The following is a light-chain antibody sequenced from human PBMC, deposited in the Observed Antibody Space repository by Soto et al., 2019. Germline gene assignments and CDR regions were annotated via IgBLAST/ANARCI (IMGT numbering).Light chain of an antibody. CDR3: SSYTSRSFDV. CDR2: NVS. Sequence: QSALTQPASVSGSPGQSITISCTGTSSDVGGYNYVSWYQHHPGKAPKLLIYNVSFRPSGISNRFSGSKSANTASLTISGLQAEDEADYFCSSYTSRSFDVFGTGTKVTVL. CDR1: SSDVGGYNY. V-gene: IGLV2-14*03. J-gene: IGLJ1*01.